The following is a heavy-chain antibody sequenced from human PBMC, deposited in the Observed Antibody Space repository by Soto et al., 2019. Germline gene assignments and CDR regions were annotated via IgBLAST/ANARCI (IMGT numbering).Heavy chain of an antibody. CDR2: ISAYSGNT. V-gene: IGHV1-18*01. CDR1: GYTFTSFG. CDR3: ARERLPIRSGYYYYGMDV. J-gene: IGHJ6*02. D-gene: IGHD4-17*01. Sequence: ASVKVSCKTSGYTFTSFGISWVRQAPGQGLEWMGWISAYSGNTNYAQKFQGRVTMTTDTSTSTAYVELRSLRSDDTAVYYCARERLPIRSGYYYYGMDVWGQGTTVTVSS.